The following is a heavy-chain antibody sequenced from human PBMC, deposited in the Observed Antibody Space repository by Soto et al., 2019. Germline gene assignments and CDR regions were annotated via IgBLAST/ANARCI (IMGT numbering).Heavy chain of an antibody. Sequence: SETLSLTCTVSGCSISSGGYYWSWIRQHPGKGLEWIGHIYYSGSTYYNPSLKSRVTISVDTSKNQFSLKLSSVTAADTAVYYCARSITMIVGRVYFDYWGQGTLVTVSS. CDR3: ARSITMIVGRVYFDY. CDR2: IYYSGST. D-gene: IGHD3-22*01. CDR1: GCSISSGGYY. V-gene: IGHV4-31*03. J-gene: IGHJ4*02.